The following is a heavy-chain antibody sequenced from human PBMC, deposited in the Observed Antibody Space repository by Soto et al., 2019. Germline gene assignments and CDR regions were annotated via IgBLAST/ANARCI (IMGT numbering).Heavy chain of an antibody. V-gene: IGHV3-30-3*01. J-gene: IGHJ6*02. Sequence: QVQLVESGGGVVQPGRSLSLSCAASGFTFSSYAMHWVRQAPGKGLEWVAVISYDGSNKYYADSVKGRFTISRDYSKNTLYVQMNSLRAEDTAVYYCARDRGSKSYYYYGMDVWGQGTTVTVSS. CDR2: ISYDGSNK. D-gene: IGHD2-2*01. CDR3: ARDRGSKSYYYYGMDV. CDR1: GFTFSSYA.